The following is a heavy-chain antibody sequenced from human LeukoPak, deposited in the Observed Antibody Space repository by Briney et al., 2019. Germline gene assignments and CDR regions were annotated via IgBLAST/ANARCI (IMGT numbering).Heavy chain of an antibody. CDR2: IYYSGNS. V-gene: IGHV4-59*01. CDR1: GGSISGYY. D-gene: IGHD1-26*01. Sequence: SETLSLTCTVSGGSISGYYWSWIRQPPGKGLEWIGYIYYSGNSNYNPSLKSRVTISADTSKNQFSLNLSSVTAADTAVYYCARVGGTNYYYYGMDVWGQGTTVTVSS. CDR3: ARVGGTNYYYYGMDV. J-gene: IGHJ6*02.